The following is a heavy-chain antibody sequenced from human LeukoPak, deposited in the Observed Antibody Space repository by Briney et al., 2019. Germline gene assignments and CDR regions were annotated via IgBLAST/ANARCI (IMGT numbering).Heavy chain of an antibody. V-gene: IGHV4-59*01. CDR1: GGSISSYY. CDR3: ARQWLLGFWYFDF. Sequence: SETLSLTCTVSGGSISSYYWSWIRQPPGKGLEWIGYIYYSGSTNYNPSLKSRVTMSVDTSKNQFPLKLSSVTAADTAVYYCARQWLLGFWYFDFWGRGTLVTVSS. CDR2: IYYSGST. D-gene: IGHD5-12*01. J-gene: IGHJ2*01.